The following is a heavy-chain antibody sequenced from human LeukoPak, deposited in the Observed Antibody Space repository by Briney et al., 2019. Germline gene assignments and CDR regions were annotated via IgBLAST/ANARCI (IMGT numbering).Heavy chain of an antibody. CDR1: AYTFTIDS. J-gene: IGHJ4*02. CDR2: ISAYNGNT. V-gene: IGHV1-18*01. CDR3: ARGLGRSGSYFLTFDY. Sequence: ASVRASSNASAYTFTIDSINCVRQAPGPGLEWMGWISAYNGNTKYAQKVQGRFTLTTATSTSTSYMEQRSLRSDATAVYYCARGLGRSGSYFLTFDYRGQRTLVSVSS. D-gene: IGHD1-26*01.